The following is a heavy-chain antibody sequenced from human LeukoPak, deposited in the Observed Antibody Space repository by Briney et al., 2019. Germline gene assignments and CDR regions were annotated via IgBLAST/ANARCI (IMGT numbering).Heavy chain of an antibody. Sequence: RTSETLSLTCTVSGGSISSYYWSWIRQPPGKGLEWIGYIYTSGSTNYNPSLKSRVAIAVDTSKNQFSLMLSSVTAADTAVYYCARLVSGATYYYYYMDVWGKGTTVTVSS. V-gene: IGHV4-4*09. CDR1: GGSISSYY. CDR3: ARLVSGATYYYYYMDV. D-gene: IGHD6-6*01. J-gene: IGHJ6*03. CDR2: IYTSGST.